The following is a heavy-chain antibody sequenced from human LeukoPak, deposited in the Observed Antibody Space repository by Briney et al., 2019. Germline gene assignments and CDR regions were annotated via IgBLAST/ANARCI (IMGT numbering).Heavy chain of an antibody. CDR2: TYSSGST. J-gene: IGHJ4*02. CDR3: ARGRSGYYDFDY. CDR1: GGSVTSYY. V-gene: IGHV4-59*02. Sequence: PSETLSLTCTVSGGSVTSYYWTWIRQPPGKGLRWIGYTYSSGSTNYNPSLKSRVTVLIDTSKRQFSLKLSSVTAADTAVYYCARGRSGYYDFDYWGQGILVTVSS. D-gene: IGHD3-22*01.